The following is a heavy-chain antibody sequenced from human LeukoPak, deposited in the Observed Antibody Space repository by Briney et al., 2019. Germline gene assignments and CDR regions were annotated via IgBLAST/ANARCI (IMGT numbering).Heavy chain of an antibody. J-gene: IGHJ4*02. Sequence: PGGSLRLSCAASGFTFSSYAMSWVRQAPGKGLEWVSAISGSGSSTYYAESVKGRFTISRDNSKNTLYVQMNSLRAEDTAEYYCAKALSHCSGGSCYSAAEFWVQGNLVNVSS. D-gene: IGHD2-15*01. CDR2: ISGSGSST. V-gene: IGHV3-23*01. CDR3: AKALSHCSGGSCYSAAEF. CDR1: GFTFSSYA.